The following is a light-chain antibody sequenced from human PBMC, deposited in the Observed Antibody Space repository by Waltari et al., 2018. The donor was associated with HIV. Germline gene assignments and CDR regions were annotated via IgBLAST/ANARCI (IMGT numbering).Light chain of an antibody. Sequence: ELVLTQSLATLSLSPGERATRSCSASQTISGFLVWSQQTPGQAPRPVKYNTSTRATGIPARFSGSGSGTDFTLTSSSLEPEDFAVYYCQQRKNWPLTFGGGTKLEIK. CDR2: NTS. CDR3: QQRKNWPLT. V-gene: IGKV3-11*01. J-gene: IGKJ4*01. CDR1: QTISGF.